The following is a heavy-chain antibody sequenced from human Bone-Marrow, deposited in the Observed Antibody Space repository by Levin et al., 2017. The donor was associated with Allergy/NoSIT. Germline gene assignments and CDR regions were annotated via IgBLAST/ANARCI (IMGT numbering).Heavy chain of an antibody. CDR3: ARSSGYYIAIDW. V-gene: IGHV3-74*01. CDR1: GFSVSNYW. Sequence: GGSLRLSCEVSGFSVSNYWMHWVRQVPGKGLVWVSRINGDGGSTNYADSVEGRFTVSKDNAKNTMYLQMESLSADDTAVYYCARSSGYYIAIDWWGRGTLVTVSS. D-gene: IGHD3-22*01. CDR2: INGDGGST. J-gene: IGHJ4*02.